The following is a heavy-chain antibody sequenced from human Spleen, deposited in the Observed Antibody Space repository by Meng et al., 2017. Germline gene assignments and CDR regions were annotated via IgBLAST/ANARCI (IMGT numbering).Heavy chain of an antibody. V-gene: IGHV4-4*02. D-gene: IGHD6-13*01. Sequence: QVQLQQWGAGLLKPSETLSLTCAVYGGSFSSSNWWSWVRQPPGKGLEWIGEIYHSGNTNYNPSLKSRVAMSVDKSKNQFSLRLSSVTAADTAVYYCARARSSSWSFDYWGQGTLVTVSS. CDR3: ARARSSSWSFDY. J-gene: IGHJ4*02. CDR2: IYHSGNT. CDR1: GGSFSSSNW.